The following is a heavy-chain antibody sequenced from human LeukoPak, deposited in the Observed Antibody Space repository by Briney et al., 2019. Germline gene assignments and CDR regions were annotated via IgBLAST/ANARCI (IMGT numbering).Heavy chain of an antibody. D-gene: IGHD3-9*01. V-gene: IGHV1-2*02. CDR3: ARAWYYDILTGRIRNDAFDI. CDR1: GYTFTGYY. CDR2: INPNSGGT. J-gene: IGHJ3*02. Sequence: ASVKVSCKASGYTFTGYYMHWVRHAPGQGLEWMGWINPNSGGTNYAQKFQGRVTMTRDTSISTAYMELSRLRSDDTAVYYCARAWYYDILTGRIRNDAFDIWGQGTMVTVSS.